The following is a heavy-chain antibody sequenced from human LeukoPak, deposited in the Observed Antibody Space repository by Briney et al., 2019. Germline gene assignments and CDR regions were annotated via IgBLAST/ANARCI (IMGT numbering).Heavy chain of an antibody. V-gene: IGHV3-30-3*01. Sequence: GGSLRLSCAASGFTFSSYAMHWVRQAPGKGLEWVAVISYDGSNKYYADSVKGRFTISRDNSKNTLYLQMNSLRAEDTAVYYCAGDRGISDYYDSSVLYFDYWGQGTLVTVSS. D-gene: IGHD3-22*01. CDR1: GFTFSSYA. CDR3: AGDRGISDYYDSSVLYFDY. J-gene: IGHJ4*02. CDR2: ISYDGSNK.